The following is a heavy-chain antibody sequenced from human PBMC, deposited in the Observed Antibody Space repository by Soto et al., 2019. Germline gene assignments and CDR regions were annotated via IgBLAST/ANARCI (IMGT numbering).Heavy chain of an antibody. V-gene: IGHV1-2*04. Sequence: ASVKVSCKASGYSFTDYHIHWVRQAPGQGPEWLGRINPKSGGTSTAQKFQGWVTMTTDTSISTASMELTRLTSDDTAIYYCARGDSTDCSNGVCSFFYNHDMDVWGQGTTVTVSS. D-gene: IGHD2-8*01. J-gene: IGHJ6*02. CDR3: ARGDSTDCSNGVCSFFYNHDMDV. CDR1: GYSFTDYH. CDR2: INPKSGGT.